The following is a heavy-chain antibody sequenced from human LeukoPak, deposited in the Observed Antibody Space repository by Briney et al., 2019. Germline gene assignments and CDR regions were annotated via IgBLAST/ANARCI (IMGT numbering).Heavy chain of an antibody. D-gene: IGHD2-15*01. Sequence: SGPALVKPTQTLTLTCTFSGLSLSTPEMCVTWIRQPPGKALEWLARIDWDDDKFYSPSLRTRLTISKDTPKNQVVLRMTNMDPVDTGTYYCARMTPDSPSFDYWGQGALITVSS. CDR2: IDWDDDK. J-gene: IGHJ4*02. CDR3: ARMTPDSPSFDY. CDR1: GLSLSTPEMC. V-gene: IGHV2-70*17.